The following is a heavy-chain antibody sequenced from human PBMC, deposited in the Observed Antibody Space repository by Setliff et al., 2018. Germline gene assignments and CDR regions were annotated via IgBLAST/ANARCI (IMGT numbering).Heavy chain of an antibody. D-gene: IGHD2-21*02. V-gene: IGHV4-4*07. Sequence: ASETLSLTCTVSGGSISSYYWSWIRQPAGKGLEWIGHIYIGGSANYNPSLKSRVTMSIDTSKNQFSLKLNSVTAADTAVYYCARDRGGDWIYYFDYWGQGTLVTVSS. CDR2: IYIGGSA. CDR3: ARDRGGDWIYYFDY. J-gene: IGHJ4*02. CDR1: GGSISSYY.